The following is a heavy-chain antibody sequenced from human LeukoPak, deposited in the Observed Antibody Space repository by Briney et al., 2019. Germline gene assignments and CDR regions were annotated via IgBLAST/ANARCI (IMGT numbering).Heavy chain of an antibody. Sequence: GGSLRLSCAASGFTFSSYAMSWVRQAPGKGLEWVSAISGSGGSTYYADSVKGRFTISRDNSKNTLYLQMNSLRAEDTAVYYCAKGVVPGIAVAAPYNYFDYWGQGTLVTVSS. CDR3: AKGVVPGIAVAAPYNYFDY. CDR1: GFTFSSYA. CDR2: ISGSGGST. D-gene: IGHD6-19*01. J-gene: IGHJ4*02. V-gene: IGHV3-23*01.